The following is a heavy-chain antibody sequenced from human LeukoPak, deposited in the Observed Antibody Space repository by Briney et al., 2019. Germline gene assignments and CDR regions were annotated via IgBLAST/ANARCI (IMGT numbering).Heavy chain of an antibody. D-gene: IGHD6-19*01. V-gene: IGHV3-23*01. CDR2: INEVGDDT. J-gene: IGHJ5*02. Sequence: GGSLRLSCAVSGFTFSNYAMSWVRQTLARGLEWVSSINEVGDDTNYVDSVRGRFTVSRDNSKNTLYLQLNSLRAEDTALYYCSKRGPNTGWHFFDHWGPGTLVTVS. CDR1: GFTFSNYA. CDR3: SKRGPNTGWHFFDH.